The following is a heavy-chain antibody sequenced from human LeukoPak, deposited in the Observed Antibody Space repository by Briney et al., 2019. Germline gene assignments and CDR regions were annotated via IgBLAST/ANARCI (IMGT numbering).Heavy chain of an antibody. V-gene: IGHV3-48*02. CDR3: APHRDGSYPFDF. D-gene: IGHD1-26*01. CDR2: ISSSSSTI. CDR1: GFTFSSYS. Sequence: GGSLRLSCAASGFTFSSYSMNWVRQAPGKGLEWVSYISSSSSTIYYADSVKGRFTISRDSAKNSQYLQMNSLRDEDTAVYYCAPHRDGSYPFDFWGQGTLVTVSS. J-gene: IGHJ4*02.